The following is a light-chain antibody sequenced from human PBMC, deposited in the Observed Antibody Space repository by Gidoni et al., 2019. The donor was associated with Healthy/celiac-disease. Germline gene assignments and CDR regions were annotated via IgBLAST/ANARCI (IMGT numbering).Light chain of an antibody. V-gene: IGKV4-1*01. CDR3: QQYNSNPRT. CDR1: QSVLYSSNNKNY. CDR2: WVS. Sequence: IVMTHSPDSLAVSLGDRATINCKSSQSVLYSSNNKNYLAWYQQKPGQPPKLLIYWVSTRESGVPERFSGSGSGTDFTLTISSLQAEDVAVYYCQQYNSNPRTFGQGTKVEIK. J-gene: IGKJ1*01.